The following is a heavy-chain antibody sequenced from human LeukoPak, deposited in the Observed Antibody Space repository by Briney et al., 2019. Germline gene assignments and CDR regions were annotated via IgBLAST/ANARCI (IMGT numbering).Heavy chain of an antibody. V-gene: IGHV1-69*13. J-gene: IGHJ3*02. CDR1: GGTFSSYA. Sequence: PVKVSCKASGGTFSSYAISWVRQAPGQGLEWMGGIIPIFGTANYAQKFQGRVTITADESTSTAYMELSSLRSEDTAVYYCARVVAGRGAFGIWGQGTMVTVSS. D-gene: IGHD3-10*01. CDR2: IIPIFGTA. CDR3: ARVVAGRGAFGI.